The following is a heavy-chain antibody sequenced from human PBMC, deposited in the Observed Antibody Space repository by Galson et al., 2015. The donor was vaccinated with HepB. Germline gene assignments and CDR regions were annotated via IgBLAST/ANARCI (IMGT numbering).Heavy chain of an antibody. CDR3: AKPFDDYVWGSYSAFDI. Sequence: SLRLSCEASGFTFSSYGMHCVRQAPRKGLEWVAVISYDGSNKYYADSVKGRFTISRDNSKNTLYLQMNSLRAEDTAVYYCAKPFDDYVWGSYSAFDIWGQGTMVTVSS. D-gene: IGHD3-16*01. CDR2: ISYDGSNK. J-gene: IGHJ3*02. CDR1: GFTFSSYG. V-gene: IGHV3-30*18.